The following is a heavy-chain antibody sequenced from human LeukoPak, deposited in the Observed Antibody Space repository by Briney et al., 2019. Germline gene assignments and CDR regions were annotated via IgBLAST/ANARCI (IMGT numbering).Heavy chain of an antibody. V-gene: IGHV4-59*11. CDR1: GGSISSHY. Sequence: SETLSLTCTVSGGSISSHYWSWIRQPPGKGLEWIGYIYYSGSTNYNPSLKSRVTISVDTSKNQFPLKLSSVTAADTAVYYCARGYMDVWGKGTTVTVSS. D-gene: IGHD3-10*01. CDR2: IYYSGST. J-gene: IGHJ6*03. CDR3: ARGYMDV.